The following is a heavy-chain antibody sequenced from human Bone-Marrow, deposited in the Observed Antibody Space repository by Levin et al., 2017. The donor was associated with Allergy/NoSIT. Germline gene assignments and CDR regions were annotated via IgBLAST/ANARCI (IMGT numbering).Heavy chain of an antibody. V-gene: IGHV3-30*04. CDR3: ARDFQHNDYSDYGREGDDYCGMDV. Sequence: GGSLRLSCAASGFTFNSKAMHWVRQAPGKGLEWVAVISHDGNDKRYAGSVQGRFTISRDNSKNTLYLLMNRLRTDDMAVYYCARDFQHNDYSDYGREGDDYCGMDVWGQGTTVTVSS. CDR2: ISHDGNDK. J-gene: IGHJ6*02. CDR1: GFTFNSKA. D-gene: IGHD4-11*01.